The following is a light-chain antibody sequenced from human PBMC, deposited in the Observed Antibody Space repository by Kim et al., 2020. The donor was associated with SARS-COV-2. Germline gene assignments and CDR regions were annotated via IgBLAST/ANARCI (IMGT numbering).Light chain of an antibody. CDR3: QQYGSSPPIT. V-gene: IGKV3-20*01. CDR2: GAS. J-gene: IGKJ5*01. Sequence: EIVLTQSPGTLSLSPGERATLSCRDSQSVSSSYLAWYQQKPGQAPRLLIYGASSRATGIPDRFSGSGSGTDFTLTISRLGPEDFAVYYCQQYGSSPPITFGQGTRLEIK. CDR1: QSVSSSY.